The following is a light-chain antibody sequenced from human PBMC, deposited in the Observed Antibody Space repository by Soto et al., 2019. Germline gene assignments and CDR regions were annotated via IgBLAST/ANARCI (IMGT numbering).Light chain of an antibody. CDR3: AAWDDSLHGDV. V-gene: IGLV1-44*01. J-gene: IGLJ7*01. Sequence: QSVLTQPPSASGTPGQRVTISCSGSSSNVGSNSVNWYQQLPGTAPKLLIYTNTQRPSGVPDRFSGSRSGTSASLAISGLRSEDEADYYCAAWDDSLHGDVFGGGTQLTVL. CDR2: TNT. CDR1: SSNVGSNS.